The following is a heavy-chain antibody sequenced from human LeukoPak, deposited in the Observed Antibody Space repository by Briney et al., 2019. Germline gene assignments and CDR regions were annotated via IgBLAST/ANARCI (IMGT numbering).Heavy chain of an antibody. D-gene: IGHD3-10*01. CDR1: GFTFSSYW. V-gene: IGHV3-7*03. CDR3: AKETHYYGSGSYPYYFDY. J-gene: IGHJ4*02. Sequence: GGSLRLSCAASGFTFSSYWMSWVRQAPGKGLEWVANIKQDGSEKYYVDSVKGRFTISRDNSKNTLYLQMNSLRAEDTAVYYCAKETHYYGSGSYPYYFDYWGQGTLVTVSS. CDR2: IKQDGSEK.